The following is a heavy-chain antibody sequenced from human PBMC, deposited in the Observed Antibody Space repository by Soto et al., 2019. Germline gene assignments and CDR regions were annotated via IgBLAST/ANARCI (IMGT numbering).Heavy chain of an antibody. D-gene: IGHD6-19*01. V-gene: IGHV3-23*01. CDR2: ISGSGGST. CDR1: GFTFSSYA. J-gene: IGHJ6*02. CDR3: AKGGRVKQWLVRTVDHYYGMDV. Sequence: GGSLRLSCAASGFTFSSYAMSWVRQAPGKGLEWVSAISGSGGSTYYADSVKGRFTISRDNSKNTLYLQMNSLRAEDTAVYYCAKGGRVKQWLVRTVDHYYGMDVWGQGTTVTVSS.